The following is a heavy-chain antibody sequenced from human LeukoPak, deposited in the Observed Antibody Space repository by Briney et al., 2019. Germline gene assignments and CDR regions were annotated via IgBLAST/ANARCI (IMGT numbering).Heavy chain of an antibody. J-gene: IGHJ4*02. V-gene: IGHV1-69*04. D-gene: IGHD4-23*01. CDR3: ARESIGYGGNLDY. CDR1: GGSFSNYA. Sequence: VASVKVSCKASGGSFSNYAFSWVRQAPGQGLEWMGRITPIVDIATYIQKFQGRVTITANKFTSTAYMELSSLTSEDTAVYYCARESIGYGGNLDYWGQGTLVTVSS. CDR2: ITPIVDIA.